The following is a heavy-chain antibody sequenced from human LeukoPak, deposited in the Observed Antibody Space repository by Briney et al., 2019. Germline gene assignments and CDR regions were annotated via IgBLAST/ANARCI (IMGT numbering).Heavy chain of an antibody. Sequence: PSETLSLTCAVYGGSFSGYYWSWIRQPPGKGLEWIGEINHSGGTNYNPSLKSRVTISVDTSKNQFSLKLSSVTAADTAVYYCARGVNGWSYYYGMDVWGQGTTVTVSS. CDR1: GGSFSGYY. D-gene: IGHD6-19*01. CDR3: ARGVNGWSYYYGMDV. CDR2: INHSGGT. V-gene: IGHV4-34*01. J-gene: IGHJ6*02.